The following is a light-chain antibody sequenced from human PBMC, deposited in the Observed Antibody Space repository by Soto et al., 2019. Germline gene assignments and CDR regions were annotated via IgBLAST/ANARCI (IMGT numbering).Light chain of an antibody. CDR3: SSFTLRFTVG. Sequence: VLTQPASVSGSPGQSIAISCTGTRSDVGAYNYVSWYQQHPGKAPKLMIYEVTTRHSGVSDSFSGSKSGNSASLTISGLNAEDEADYYCSSFTLRFTVGFGTGTKVTVL. V-gene: IGLV2-14*01. CDR1: RSDVGAYNY. J-gene: IGLJ1*01. CDR2: EVT.